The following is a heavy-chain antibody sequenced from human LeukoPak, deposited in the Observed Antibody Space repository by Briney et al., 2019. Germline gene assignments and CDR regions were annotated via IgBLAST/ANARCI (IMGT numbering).Heavy chain of an antibody. CDR1: GYTFASYY. J-gene: IGHJ5*02. Sequence: ASVKVSCKASGYTFASYYMHWVRQAPGQGLEWMGIINPSGGSTSYAQKFQGRVTMTRDTSTSTVYMELSSLRSEDTAVYYCARDGKFNGAVAGSACYWFAPWGQETLVTVSS. V-gene: IGHV1-46*01. D-gene: IGHD6-13*01. CDR3: ARDGKFNGAVAGSACYWFAP. CDR2: INPSGGST.